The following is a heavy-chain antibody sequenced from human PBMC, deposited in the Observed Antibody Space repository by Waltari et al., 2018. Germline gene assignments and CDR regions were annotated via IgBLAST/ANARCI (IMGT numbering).Heavy chain of an antibody. Sequence: VQLVEAGGGLFQPGGSGRVSCGGSGLTLSPYWIHWVRRAPGKGLVWVARINADGSTTNYADSVKGRFTISRDNAKNTAYLQINSLRAEDTAVYYCARALYYLPDYWGQGTLVTVSS. V-gene: IGHV3-74*01. CDR1: GLTLSPYW. D-gene: IGHD3-16*02. CDR3: ARALYYLPDY. CDR2: INADGSTT. J-gene: IGHJ4*02.